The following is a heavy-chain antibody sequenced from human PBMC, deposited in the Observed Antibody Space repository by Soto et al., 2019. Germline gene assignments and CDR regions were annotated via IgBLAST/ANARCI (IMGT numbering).Heavy chain of an antibody. CDR1: GFTFSIYS. J-gene: IGHJ6*02. D-gene: IGHD3-22*01. CDR2: IMPGSSHI. CDR3: ARPIDNYGMDV. Sequence: PGGSLRLSCAASGFTFSIYSMNWVRQAPGKGLEWVSYIMPGSSHIFYADSVKGRFTISRDNAKNSLYLQMNSLRAEDTAVYYCARPIDNYGMDVWGQGTTVTVSS. V-gene: IGHV3-48*01.